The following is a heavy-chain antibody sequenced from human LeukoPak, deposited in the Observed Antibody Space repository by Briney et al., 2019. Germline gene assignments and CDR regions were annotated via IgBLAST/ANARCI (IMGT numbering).Heavy chain of an antibody. V-gene: IGHV1-18*01. J-gene: IGHJ4*02. Sequence: ASVKVSCKSSGYTFTSYGFSWVRQAPGQGLEWMGWISAYDGNIKYAQKFQGRVTMTTDTSTSTVYMELRSLRSDDTAVYYGARMGDYHLVSFFDYWGQGTLVTVST. CDR3: ARMGDYHLVSFFDY. D-gene: IGHD4/OR15-4a*01. CDR2: ISAYDGNI. CDR1: GYTFTSYG.